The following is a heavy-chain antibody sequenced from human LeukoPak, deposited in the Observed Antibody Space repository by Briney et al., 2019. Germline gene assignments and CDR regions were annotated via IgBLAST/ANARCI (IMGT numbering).Heavy chain of an antibody. J-gene: IGHJ3*02. CDR1: GFTAISNY. Sequence: AGSLRLSCAASGFTAISNYMSWVRQAPGKGLEWVSVIYSGGSTYYADSVKGRLTISRDNSKNTMYLQMNSMRAEDTAVYYCARDNSSPDAFDIWGQGTMVTVSS. V-gene: IGHV3-66*01. CDR3: ARDNSSPDAFDI. CDR2: IYSGGST. D-gene: IGHD2/OR15-2a*01.